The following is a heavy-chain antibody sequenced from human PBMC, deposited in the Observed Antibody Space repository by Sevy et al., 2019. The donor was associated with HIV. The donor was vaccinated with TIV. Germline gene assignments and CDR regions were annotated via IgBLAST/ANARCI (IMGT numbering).Heavy chain of an antibody. D-gene: IGHD3-3*01. CDR1: GFTFSSYA. J-gene: IGHJ4*02. V-gene: IGHV3-30*04. CDR3: ARDAHYDFWSGSNDY. Sequence: GGSLRLSCAASGFTFSSYAMHWVRQAPGKGLEWVAVISYDGRNKYYADSVKGRFTISRDNSKKTLYLQMNSLRAEDTAVYYCARDAHYDFWSGSNDYWGQGTLVTVSS. CDR2: ISYDGRNK.